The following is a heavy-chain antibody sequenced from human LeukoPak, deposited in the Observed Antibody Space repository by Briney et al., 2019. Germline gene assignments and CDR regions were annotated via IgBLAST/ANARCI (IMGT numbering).Heavy chain of an antibody. CDR1: GGSISSDNHY. V-gene: IGHV4-61*02. CDR3: ARVKRRGSGELFNDY. J-gene: IGHJ4*02. D-gene: IGHD3-10*01. CDR2: LSTSGSP. Sequence: SETLSLTCTVSGGSISSDNHYWIWIRQPAGKGLEWIGRLSTSGSPYYSPSLKSRVTMSVDTSKNQFSLRLTSVTAADTAMYYCARVKRRGSGELFNDYWGQGTLVIVSS.